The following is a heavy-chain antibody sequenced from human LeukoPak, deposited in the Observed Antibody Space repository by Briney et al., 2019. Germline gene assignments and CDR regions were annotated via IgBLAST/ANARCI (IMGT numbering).Heavy chain of an antibody. CDR2: INHSGST. V-gene: IGHV4-34*01. CDR3: AKSNGYGLIDI. Sequence: SETLSLTCAVYGGSFSGYYWSWIRQPPGKGLEWIGEINHSGSTNYNPSLKSRVAISVDTSKNQFSLKLNSVTAADTAVYYCAKSNGYGLIDIWGQGTMVTVSS. CDR1: GGSFSGYY. D-gene: IGHD3-22*01. J-gene: IGHJ3*02.